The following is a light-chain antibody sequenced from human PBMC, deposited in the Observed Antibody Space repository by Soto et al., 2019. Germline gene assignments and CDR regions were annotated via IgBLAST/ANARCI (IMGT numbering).Light chain of an antibody. Sequence: EIVLTQSPGTLSLSPGERATLSCRASQSVSSSYLAWYQQKSGQAPRLLISRASSRATGIPARFSGSGSGTAFTLTISSLQSEDFALYYCQHHDNWPLITFGQGTRLEIK. CDR3: QHHDNWPLIT. CDR1: QSVSSSY. J-gene: IGKJ5*01. V-gene: IGKV3-20*01. CDR2: RAS.